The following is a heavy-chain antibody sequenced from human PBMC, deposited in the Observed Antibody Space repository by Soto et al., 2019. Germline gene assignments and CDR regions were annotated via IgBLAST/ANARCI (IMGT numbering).Heavy chain of an antibody. Sequence: GSLRLSCAASGFTFSDYYMSWIRQAPGKGLEWVSYISSSGSTIYYADSVKGRFTISRDNAKNSLYLQMNSLRAEDTAVYYCARGGVVPAAISRLYYYYYGMDVWGQGTTVTVSS. D-gene: IGHD2-2*02. CDR2: ISSSGSTI. V-gene: IGHV3-11*01. CDR3: ARGGVVPAAISRLYYYYYGMDV. CDR1: GFTFSDYY. J-gene: IGHJ6*02.